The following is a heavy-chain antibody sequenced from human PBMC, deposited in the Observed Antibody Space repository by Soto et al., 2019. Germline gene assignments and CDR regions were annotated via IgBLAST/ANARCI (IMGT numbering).Heavy chain of an antibody. J-gene: IGHJ6*02. CDR3: ARDSRITMVRGVIRNYYNGRDV. CDR2: IYHSGST. D-gene: IGHD3-10*01. CDR1: GGSISSSNW. Sequence: SETLSLTCAVSGGSISSSNWWSWVRQPPGKGLEWTGEIYHSGSTNYNPSVKSRVTISVDKSKNQLSLKLSSVTAADTAVYYCARDSRITMVRGVIRNYYNGRDVWGQGTTGTASS. V-gene: IGHV4-4*02.